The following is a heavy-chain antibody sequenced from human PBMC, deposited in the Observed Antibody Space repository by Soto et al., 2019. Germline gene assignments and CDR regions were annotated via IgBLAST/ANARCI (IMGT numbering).Heavy chain of an antibody. CDR1: GYSFTTYW. D-gene: IGHD2-21*02. CDR3: ATQTYCSGDCYTRGFWYFDL. Sequence: GESLKISCKGSGYSFTTYWIGWVRQMPGKGLEWMGIIYIGDSDTRYSPSFQGQVKISADKSISTAYLQWSSLKASDTAMYYCATQTYCSGDCYTRGFWYFDLWGRGTLVTVSS. CDR2: IYIGDSDT. J-gene: IGHJ2*01. V-gene: IGHV5-51*01.